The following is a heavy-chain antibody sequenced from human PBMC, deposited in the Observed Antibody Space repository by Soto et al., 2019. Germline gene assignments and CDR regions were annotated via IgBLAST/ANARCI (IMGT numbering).Heavy chain of an antibody. Sequence: GGSLRLSCAASGFTFSSYAMSWVRQAPGKGLEWVSAISGRGGSTYYADSVKGRFTISRDNSRNTLYLQMNSLRAEDTAVYYCAKSSDYGSGSYYNVPIPFDYWGQGTLVTVSS. CDR3: AKSSDYGSGSYYNVPIPFDY. D-gene: IGHD3-10*01. J-gene: IGHJ4*02. CDR1: GFTFSSYA. V-gene: IGHV3-23*01. CDR2: ISGRGGST.